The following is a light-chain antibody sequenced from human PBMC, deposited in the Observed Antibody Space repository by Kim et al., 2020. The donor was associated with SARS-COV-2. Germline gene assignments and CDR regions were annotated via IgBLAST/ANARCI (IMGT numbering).Light chain of an antibody. CDR1: QSISSW. V-gene: IGKV1-5*01. J-gene: IGKJ1*01. CDR2: DAS. CDR3: QQYNGYPWT. Sequence: DIQMTQSPSTLSASVGDRVTITCRASQSISSWLAWYQQKPGKAPNLLIYDASSLESGVPSRFGGSGSGTEFTLTISSLQPDDFATYYCQQYNGYPWTFGQGTKVEIK.